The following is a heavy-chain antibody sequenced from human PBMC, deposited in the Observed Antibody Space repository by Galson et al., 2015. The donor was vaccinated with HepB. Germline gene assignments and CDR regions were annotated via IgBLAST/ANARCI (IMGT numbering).Heavy chain of an antibody. V-gene: IGHV3-23*01. CDR2: ISATGDST. CDR3: ARARDFTDFDY. CDR1: GFTFSSYA. J-gene: IGHJ4*02. Sequence: SLRLSCAASGFTFSSYAMSWVRQAPGKGLEWVSAISATGDSTYYYADSVKGRFTVSRDNSKNTLYLQVHILRAEDTALYYCARARDFTDFDYWGQGTLVTVSS.